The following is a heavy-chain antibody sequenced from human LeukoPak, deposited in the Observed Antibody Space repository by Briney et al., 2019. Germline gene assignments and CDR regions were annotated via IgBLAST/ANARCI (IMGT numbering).Heavy chain of an antibody. CDR2: IKEDGSEK. J-gene: IGHJ6*03. CDR3: ARDPYSGSYGPYYYYYMDV. CDR1: GFTFSSYW. V-gene: IGHV3-7*01. Sequence: GGSLRLSCAASGFTFSSYWMTWVRQAPGKGLEWVANIKEDGSEKYYVDSVKGRFTISRDNAKNSLYLRMNSLRAEDAALYFCARDPYSGSYGPYYYYYMDVWGEGTTVTISS. D-gene: IGHD1-26*01.